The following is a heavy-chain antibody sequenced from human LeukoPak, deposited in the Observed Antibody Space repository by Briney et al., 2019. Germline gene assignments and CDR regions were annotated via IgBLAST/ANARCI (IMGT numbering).Heavy chain of an antibody. CDR2: IRYDRNNK. D-gene: IGHD3-22*01. Sequence: GGSLRLSCAASGFTFSRSWMTWVRQAPGKGLEWVAFIRYDRNNKYYADSVKGRFTISRDNSKNTLYLQMNSLRSEDTAVYYCAKDSSDWAFDYWGQGTLVTVSS. CDR1: GFTFSRSW. CDR3: AKDSSDWAFDY. J-gene: IGHJ4*02. V-gene: IGHV3-30*02.